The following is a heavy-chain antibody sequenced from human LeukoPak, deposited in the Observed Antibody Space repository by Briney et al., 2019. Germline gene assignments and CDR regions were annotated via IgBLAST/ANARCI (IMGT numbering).Heavy chain of an antibody. D-gene: IGHD3-9*01. V-gene: IGHV1-2*02. Sequence: ASVKVSCKASGYTFTGDYMHCVPQAPGQGLGWMGWINPNSGGTNYAQKFQGRVTITADKSTSTAYMELSSLRSEDTAVYYCARDLGYYDILTGYSSLDYWGQGTLVTVSS. CDR2: INPNSGGT. CDR3: ARDLGYYDILTGYSSLDY. CDR1: GYTFTGDY. J-gene: IGHJ4*02.